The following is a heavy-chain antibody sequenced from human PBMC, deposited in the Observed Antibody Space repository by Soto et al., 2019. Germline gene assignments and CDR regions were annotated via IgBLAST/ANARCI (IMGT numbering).Heavy chain of an antibody. CDR1: GFTFSSYT. D-gene: IGHD2-2*01. J-gene: IGHJ5*02. CDR2: ISGSSNTI. CDR3: AREVGGYGSTTSCYAFGWFDP. Sequence: EVQLVESGGGLVQPGGSLRLSCAASGFTFSSYTMNWVRQAPGKGLEWVSYISGSSNTIYYADSVKGRFTISRDNAKNSLYLQINSLRAEDTAVYYCAREVGGYGSTTSCYAFGWFDPWGQGDLVTVSS. V-gene: IGHV3-48*01.